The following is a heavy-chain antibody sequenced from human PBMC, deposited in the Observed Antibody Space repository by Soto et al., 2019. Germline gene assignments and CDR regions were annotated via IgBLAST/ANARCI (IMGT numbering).Heavy chain of an antibody. CDR3: ARDFAYFDS. CDR2: VYHTGRT. D-gene: IGHD3-3*01. J-gene: IGHJ4*02. Sequence: SETLSLTCTVSGDSISDYYWSWIRQPPGKGLEWIGYVYHTGRTSYNPSLKSRVSISMDTSKNQFSLNLDSVTAADTAVYFCARDFAYFDSWGQGTLVTVSS. V-gene: IGHV4-59*01. CDR1: GDSISDYY.